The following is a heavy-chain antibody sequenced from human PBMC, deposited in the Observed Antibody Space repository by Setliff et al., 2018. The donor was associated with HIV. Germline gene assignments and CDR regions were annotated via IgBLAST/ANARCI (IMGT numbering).Heavy chain of an antibody. CDR1: GYALTTYD. CDR3: ARKVGITTYYYSSGSIKGALDV. V-gene: IGHV1-8*01. D-gene: IGHD3-10*01. Sequence: RASVKVSCKASGYALTTYDINWVRQATGQGLEWMGWMNPKTGNTVYEQKFQGRVTMSRDTSIDTAYMELSSLRSEDTAVYYCARKVGITTYYYSSGSIKGALDVWGQGTKVTVS. J-gene: IGHJ6*02. CDR2: MNPKTGNT.